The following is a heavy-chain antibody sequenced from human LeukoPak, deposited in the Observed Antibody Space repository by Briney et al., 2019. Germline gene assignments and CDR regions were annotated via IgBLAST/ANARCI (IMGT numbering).Heavy chain of an antibody. Sequence: RWASVKVSCKASGYTFTSYYMHWVRQAPGQGLEWMGIINPSGGSTSYAQKLQGRVTMTTDTSTSTAYMELRSLRSDDTAMYYCARDRARVSRYYDILTGLRKGLDYWGQGTLVTVSS. J-gene: IGHJ4*02. D-gene: IGHD3-9*01. V-gene: IGHV1-46*01. CDR1: GYTFTSYY. CDR2: INPSGGST. CDR3: ARDRARVSRYYDILTGLRKGLDY.